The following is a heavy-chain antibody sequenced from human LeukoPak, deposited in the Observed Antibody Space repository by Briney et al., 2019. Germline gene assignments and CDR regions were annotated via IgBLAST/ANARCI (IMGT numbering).Heavy chain of an antibody. CDR3: ARYFGTSGWIDY. CDR1: GYSISSGYY. CDR2: IYHSGST. D-gene: IGHD6-19*01. V-gene: IGHV4-38-2*02. Sequence: SEILSLTCTVSGYSISSGYYWGWIRQPPGKGLEWIGSIYHSGSTYYNPSLKSRVTISVDTSKNQFSLRLSSVTAADTAVYYCARYFGTSGWIDYWGQGTLVTVSS. J-gene: IGHJ4*02.